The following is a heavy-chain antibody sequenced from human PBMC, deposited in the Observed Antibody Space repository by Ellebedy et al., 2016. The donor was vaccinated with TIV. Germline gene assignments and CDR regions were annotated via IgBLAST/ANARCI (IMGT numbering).Heavy chain of an antibody. CDR1: GFTFGNYA. CDR3: AKVQYYGTGSHLPAN. D-gene: IGHD3-10*01. J-gene: IGHJ4*01. V-gene: IGHV3-30*18. Sequence: GESLKISCAASGFTFGNYAMHWVRQTPGKGLEWVAVISYDGRSKYYSDSVRGRFTLSRDNSNDALYLQMDSLRTEDTAGYYCAKVQYYGTGSHLPANWGHGTLVTVSS. CDR2: ISYDGRSK.